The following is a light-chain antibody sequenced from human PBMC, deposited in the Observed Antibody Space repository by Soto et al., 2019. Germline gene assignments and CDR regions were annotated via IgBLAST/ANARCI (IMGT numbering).Light chain of an antibody. Sequence: QSLLTQPASVSGSPGQSITISCTGTSNDFGSYNLVSWYQQHPGKAPKLMIYEVSKRPSGVSNRFSGSKSGNTASLTISGLQAEDEADYYCCSFAGSSTSYVFGTGTKDTVL. J-gene: IGLJ1*01. CDR2: EVS. V-gene: IGLV2-23*02. CDR1: SNDFGSYNL. CDR3: CSFAGSSTSYV.